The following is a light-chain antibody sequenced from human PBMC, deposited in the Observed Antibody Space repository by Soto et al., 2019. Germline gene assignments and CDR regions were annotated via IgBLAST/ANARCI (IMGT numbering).Light chain of an antibody. J-gene: IGKJ1*01. V-gene: IGKV3-11*01. CDR2: DAS. Sequence: EIVLTHSPGTLSLSPWERATLSFRASETVAGSYLAWYQQKPGQAPRLLIYDASNRATGIPARFSGSGSGTDFTLTISSLEPEDFAVYYCQQRSNWWTFGQGTKVDI. CDR1: ETVAGSY. CDR3: QQRSNWWT.